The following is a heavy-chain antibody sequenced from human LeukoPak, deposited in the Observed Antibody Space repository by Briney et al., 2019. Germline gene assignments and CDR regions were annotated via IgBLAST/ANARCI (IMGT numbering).Heavy chain of an antibody. D-gene: IGHD5-24*01. CDR1: GGSITSGGYY. CDR2: IYYSGST. Sequence: PSETLSLTCTVSGGSITSGGYYWSWIRQPPGKGLEWIGYIYYSGSTNYNPSLKSRVTISVDTSKNQFSLKLSSVTAADTAVYYCAREKDEGWLHYFDYWGQGTLVTVSS. J-gene: IGHJ4*02. CDR3: AREKDEGWLHYFDY. V-gene: IGHV4-61*08.